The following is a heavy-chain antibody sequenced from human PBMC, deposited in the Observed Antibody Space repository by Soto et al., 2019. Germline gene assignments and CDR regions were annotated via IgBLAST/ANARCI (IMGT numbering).Heavy chain of an antibody. CDR2: ISSSSSTI. CDR3: ARYNWNYEYYYYGMDV. Sequence: EVQLVESGGGLVQPGGSLRLSCAASGFTFSSYSMNWVRQAPGKGLEWVSYISSSSSTIYYADSVKGRFTISRDNAKNSLYLQMNSLRDEDTAVYYCARYNWNYEYYYYGMDVWGQGTTVTVSS. J-gene: IGHJ6*02. D-gene: IGHD1-7*01. CDR1: GFTFSSYS. V-gene: IGHV3-48*02.